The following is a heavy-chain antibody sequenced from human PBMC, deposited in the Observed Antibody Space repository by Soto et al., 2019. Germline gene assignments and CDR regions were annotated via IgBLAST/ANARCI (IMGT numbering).Heavy chain of an antibody. Sequence: GGSLRLSCAASGFTFSSYAMYWVRQAPGKGLEWLAILSYDGNNEYYADSVKGRFTISRDNSKNTLFLQMNSLRAEDTAVYYCARERYITASTLLLPNFFDCWGHGTLVTVSS. CDR2: LSYDGNNE. J-gene: IGHJ4*01. V-gene: IGHV3-30-3*01. CDR3: ARERYITASTLLLPNFFDC. CDR1: GFTFSSYA. D-gene: IGHD1-26*01.